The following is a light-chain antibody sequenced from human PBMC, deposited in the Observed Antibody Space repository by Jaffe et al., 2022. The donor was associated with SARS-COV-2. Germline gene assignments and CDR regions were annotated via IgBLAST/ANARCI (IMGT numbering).Light chain of an antibody. CDR1: QSVSTD. J-gene: IGKJ1*01. V-gene: IGKV3-15*01. CDR2: GAS. Sequence: EIVMTQSPGTLSVSPGERATLSCRASQSVSTDLAWYRQKPGQAPRLLIYGASTRTTGISARFSGSGSGIDFTLTISSLQSEDFAVYYCQHYNSWPRTFGQGTKVEIK. CDR3: QHYNSWPRT.